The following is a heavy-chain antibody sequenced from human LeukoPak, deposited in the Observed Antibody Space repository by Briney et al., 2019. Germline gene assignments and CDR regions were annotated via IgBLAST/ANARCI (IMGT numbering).Heavy chain of an antibody. CDR3: ARGRNWFDP. Sequence: PGGSLRLSCAASGFTFSSYGMHWVRQAPGKGLEWVAVIWYDGSNKYYADSVKGRFTISRDNSKNTLHLQMNSLRAEDTAVYYCARGRNWFDPWGQGTLVTVSS. CDR2: IWYDGSNK. CDR1: GFTFSSYG. J-gene: IGHJ5*02. V-gene: IGHV3-33*01.